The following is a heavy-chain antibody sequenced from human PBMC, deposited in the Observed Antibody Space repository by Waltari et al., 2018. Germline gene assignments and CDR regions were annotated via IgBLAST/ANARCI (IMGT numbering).Heavy chain of an antibody. J-gene: IGHJ4*02. CDR3: ARGLGGSSPFDY. CDR1: GYSFGGYY. CDR2: INPTNGVT. Sequence: QVHLVQSGAEVKTSGASVKVPCKASGYSFGGYYLYWVRQAPGQGLEWMGWINPTNGVTNYAQKFQGRVTMTRDTSINSVYMDLSRLRSDDTAVYFCARGLGGSSPFDYWGRGTLVTVSS. V-gene: IGHV1-2*02. D-gene: IGHD3-16*01.